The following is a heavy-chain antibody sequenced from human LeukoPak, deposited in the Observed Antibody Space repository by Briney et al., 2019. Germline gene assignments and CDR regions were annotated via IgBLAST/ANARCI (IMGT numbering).Heavy chain of an antibody. CDR1: GGSISSYY. J-gene: IGHJ4*02. CDR3: ARGEGAKQSRGVAAGK. V-gene: IGHV4-59*01. CDR2: IYYSGST. Sequence: PSETLSLICTVSGGSISSYYWSWIRQPPGKGLEWIGYIYYSGSTNYNPSLKSRVTISVDTSKNQFSLKLSSVTAADTAVYYCARGEGAKQSRGVAAGKWGQGTLVTVSS. D-gene: IGHD2-15*01.